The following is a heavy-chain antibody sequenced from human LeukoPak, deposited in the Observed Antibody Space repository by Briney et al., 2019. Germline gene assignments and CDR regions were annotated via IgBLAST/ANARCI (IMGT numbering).Heavy chain of an antibody. CDR3: ARARIWYSSSWYFDY. D-gene: IGHD6-13*01. Sequence: PSETLSLTCAVYGGSFSGYYWSWIRQPPGKGLEWIGEINHSGSTNYNPSLKSRVTISVDTSKNQFSLKLSSVTAADTAVYYCARARIWYSSSWYFDYWGQGTLVTVSP. J-gene: IGHJ4*02. CDR2: INHSGST. CDR1: GGSFSGYY. V-gene: IGHV4-34*01.